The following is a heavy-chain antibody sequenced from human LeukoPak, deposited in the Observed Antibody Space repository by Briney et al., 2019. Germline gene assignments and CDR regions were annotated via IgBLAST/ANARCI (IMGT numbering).Heavy chain of an antibody. CDR3: ARVTMIVVVIDY. CDR1: GGSISSGGYY. CDR2: IYDSGST. D-gene: IGHD3-22*01. Sequence: SETLSLTCTVSGGSISSGGYYWSWIRQHPGRGLEWIGYIYDSGSTYYNPSLKSRVTISVDTSKNHFSLKLSSVTAADTAVYYCARVTMIVVVIDYWGQGTLVTVSS. V-gene: IGHV4-31*03. J-gene: IGHJ4*02.